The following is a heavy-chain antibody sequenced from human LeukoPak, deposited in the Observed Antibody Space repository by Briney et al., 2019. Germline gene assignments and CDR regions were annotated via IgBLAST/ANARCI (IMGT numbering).Heavy chain of an antibody. V-gene: IGHV3-33*06. CDR1: GFTFSNYG. J-gene: IGHJ3*02. D-gene: IGHD6-19*01. Sequence: GWSLRLSCAASGFTFSNYGMHWVRQAPGKGLEGVAVIWYDGSNKYYADTVKGRFTISRDNSKNTLYLQMNSLRAEDTAVYYCAKLGWDDAFDIWGQGTMVTVSS. CDR2: IWYDGSNK. CDR3: AKLGWDDAFDI.